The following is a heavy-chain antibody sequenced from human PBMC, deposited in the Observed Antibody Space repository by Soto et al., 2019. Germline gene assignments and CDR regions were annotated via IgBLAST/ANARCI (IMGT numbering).Heavy chain of an antibody. Sequence: QVPLQASGPGLVKPSETLSLSCTVSGGSISSYYWSWFRQSPGKRMEWIGYVHHSWGASYNPSLQSRVAISLDTSTSQCSPKVTSVTATDTAVYYCARQGFGPLHGLVDVWGQGTTVTVSS. D-gene: IGHD3-10*01. J-gene: IGHJ6*02. CDR1: GGSISSYY. V-gene: IGHV4-59*08. CDR2: VHHSWGA. CDR3: ARQGFGPLHGLVDV.